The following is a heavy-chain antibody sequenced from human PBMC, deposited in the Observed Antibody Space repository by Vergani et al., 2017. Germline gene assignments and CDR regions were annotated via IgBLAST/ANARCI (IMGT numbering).Heavy chain of an antibody. CDR2: ISYDGTQK. Sequence: QVHLVESGGGVVQPGRSLRLSCVVSGFTSSYYGMHWVRQAPGKGLEWVAVISYDGTQKYYADSVKGRFTIPRDNSKSTLYLQMNSLRTEDTAVYYCATKSCGTPGCQIGYFRGWGQGTLVTVSS. CDR3: ATKSCGTPGCQIGYFRG. V-gene: IGHV3-30*03. J-gene: IGHJ1*01. CDR1: GFTSSYYG. D-gene: IGHD1-1*01.